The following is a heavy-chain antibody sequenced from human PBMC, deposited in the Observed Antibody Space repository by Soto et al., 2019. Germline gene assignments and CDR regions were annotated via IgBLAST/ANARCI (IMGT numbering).Heavy chain of an antibody. Sequence: YHRVRFRPHPGKGREWIGDIYYRGSTNYNPSLKSRVTISVDTSKNQFSLKLSSVTAADTAVYYCARAYGYYFDYWGQGTLVTVSS. CDR3: ARAYGYYFDY. V-gene: IGHV4-59*01. CDR1: YH. CDR2: IYYRGST. D-gene: IGHD3-10*01. J-gene: IGHJ4*02.